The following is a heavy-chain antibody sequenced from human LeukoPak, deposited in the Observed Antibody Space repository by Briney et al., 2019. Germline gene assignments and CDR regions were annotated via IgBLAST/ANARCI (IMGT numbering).Heavy chain of an antibody. CDR1: GFSFSNSYG. V-gene: IGHV3-30*02. CDR2: MRYDGGNK. Sequence: GSLRLSCTASGFSFSNSYGMHWVRQAPGKGLEWGAFMRYDGGNKDYADSVKGRFTISRDNSKNTLYLQMDSLRAEDTAVYYCARDVTYSSGWYRYLDYWGQGTLVTVSS. D-gene: IGHD6-19*01. CDR3: ARDVTYSSGWYRYLDY. J-gene: IGHJ4*02.